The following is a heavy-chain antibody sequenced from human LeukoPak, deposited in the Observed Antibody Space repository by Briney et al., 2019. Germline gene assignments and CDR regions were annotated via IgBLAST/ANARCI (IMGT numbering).Heavy chain of an antibody. Sequence: PGGSLRLSCVASGITFSSSWMSWVRQAPGKGLEWVANIKPDGSGKYYADSVKGRFTMSRDNAKNSLYLQMNSLRAEDTAVYYCAKHPHLISGSIDYWGQGTLVTVSS. V-gene: IGHV3-7*01. CDR3: AKHPHLISGSIDY. J-gene: IGHJ4*01. CDR1: GITFSSSW. D-gene: IGHD1-26*01. CDR2: IKPDGSGK.